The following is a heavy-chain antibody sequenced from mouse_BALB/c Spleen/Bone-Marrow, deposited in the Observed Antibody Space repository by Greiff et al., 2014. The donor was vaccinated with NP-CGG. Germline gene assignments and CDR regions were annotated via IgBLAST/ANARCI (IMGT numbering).Heavy chain of an antibody. CDR3: ARKGYTGYFDV. J-gene: IGHJ1*01. CDR1: GFSLTTYG. V-gene: IGHV2-2*02. D-gene: IGHD2-2*01. CDR2: IWSGGGT. Sequence: VQLQQSGPGLVKPSQSLSITCTVSGFSLTTYGLHWVRQSPGKGLEWLGVIWSGGGTDHNAAFISRLIITKDNSKSQVFFKMNSLQTNDTAMYYCARKGYTGYFDVWGAGTTVTVSS.